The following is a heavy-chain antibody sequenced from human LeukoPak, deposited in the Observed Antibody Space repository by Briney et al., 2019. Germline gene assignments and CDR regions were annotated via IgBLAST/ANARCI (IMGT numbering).Heavy chain of an antibody. V-gene: IGHV4-61*08. CDR1: GGSISSGGYY. CDR2: IYYSGST. Sequence: SETLSLTCTVSGGSISSGGYYWSWIRQPPGKGLEWIGYIYYSGSTNYNPSLKSRVTISVDTSKNQFSLKLSSVTAADTAVYYCARYVDTAIGGYFDYWGQGTLVTVSS. J-gene: IGHJ4*02. D-gene: IGHD5-18*01. CDR3: ARYVDTAIGGYFDY.